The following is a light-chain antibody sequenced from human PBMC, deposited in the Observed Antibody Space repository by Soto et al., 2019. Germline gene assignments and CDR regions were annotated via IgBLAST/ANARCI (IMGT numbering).Light chain of an antibody. CDR2: DVN. J-gene: IGLJ1*01. CDR1: SSDAGGYNY. CDR3: SSYTRSATYV. Sequence: QSALTQPASVPGSPGQSITISCTGTSSDAGGYNYVSWYQQHPGKAPKLIIYDVNNRPSGVSSRFSGSKSGNTASLTISGLQAEDEADYYCSSYTRSATYVVATGTKLTVL. V-gene: IGLV2-14*03.